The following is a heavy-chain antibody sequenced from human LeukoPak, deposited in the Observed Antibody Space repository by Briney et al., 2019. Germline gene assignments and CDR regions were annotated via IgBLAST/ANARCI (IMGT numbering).Heavy chain of an antibody. D-gene: IGHD3-16*02. CDR2: MHYSGST. CDR3: ARAVYDYIWGSYRFDY. V-gene: IGHV4-59*12. Sequence: KPSETLSLTCSVSGGSISSYYWSWIRQPPGKGLEWIGYMHYSGSTNYNPSLKSRVTISLDTSKNQFSLKLSSVNAADTAVYYCARAVYDYIWGSYRFDYWGQGTLVTVSS. CDR1: GGSISSYY. J-gene: IGHJ4*02.